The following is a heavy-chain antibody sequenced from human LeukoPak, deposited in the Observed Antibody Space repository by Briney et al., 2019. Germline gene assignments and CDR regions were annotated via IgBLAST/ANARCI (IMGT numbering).Heavy chain of an antibody. CDR1: GFTFSSYS. V-gene: IGHV3-21*01. J-gene: IGHJ4*02. CDR3: ARDTGHGRDGYNWDY. Sequence: GGSLRLSCAASGFTFSSYSMNWVRQAPGKGLEWVSSISSSSSYIYYADSVKGRFTISRDNAKNSLYLQMNSLRAEDTAVYYCARDTGHGRDGYNWDYWGQGTLVTVSS. D-gene: IGHD5-24*01. CDR2: ISSSSSYI.